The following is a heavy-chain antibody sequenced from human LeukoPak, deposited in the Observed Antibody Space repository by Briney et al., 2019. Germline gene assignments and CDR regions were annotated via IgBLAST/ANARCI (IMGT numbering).Heavy chain of an antibody. D-gene: IGHD6-13*01. V-gene: IGHV4-4*07. Sequence: SETLSLTCTVSGGSISSYYWSWIRQPAGKGLEWIGRIYTSGSTNYNPSLKSRVTMSVDTSKNQFPLKLSSVTAADTAVYYCAATPVYSSSWLNYFDHWGQGTLVTVSS. J-gene: IGHJ4*02. CDR3: AATPVYSSSWLNYFDH. CDR2: IYTSGST. CDR1: GGSISSYY.